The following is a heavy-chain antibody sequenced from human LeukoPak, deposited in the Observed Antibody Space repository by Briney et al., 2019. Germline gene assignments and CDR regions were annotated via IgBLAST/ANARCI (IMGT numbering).Heavy chain of an antibody. CDR3: ARDHTVFGVVTSGCFQH. J-gene: IGHJ1*01. V-gene: IGHV1-46*01. D-gene: IGHD3-3*01. CDR2: INPSGGST. CDR1: GYTFTSYD. Sequence: ASVKVSCKASGYTFTSYDINWVRQAPGQGLEWMGIINPSGGSTSYAQKFQGRVTMTRDTSTSTVYMELSSLRSEDTAVYYCARDHTVFGVVTSGCFQHWGQGTLVTVSS.